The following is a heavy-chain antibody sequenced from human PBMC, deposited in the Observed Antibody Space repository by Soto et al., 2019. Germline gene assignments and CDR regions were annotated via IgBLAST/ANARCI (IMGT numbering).Heavy chain of an antibody. J-gene: IGHJ6*02. CDR1: GGSISSGGYY. CDR3: ARDSVVVPGSRGMDV. D-gene: IGHD2-2*01. CDR2: IYYSGST. V-gene: IGHV4-31*03. Sequence: PSETLSLTCTVSGGSISSGGYYWSWIRQHPGKGLEWIGYIYYSGSTYYNPSLKSRVTISVDTSKNQFSLKLSSVTAADTAVYYWARDSVVVPGSRGMDVWGQGTTVTVSS.